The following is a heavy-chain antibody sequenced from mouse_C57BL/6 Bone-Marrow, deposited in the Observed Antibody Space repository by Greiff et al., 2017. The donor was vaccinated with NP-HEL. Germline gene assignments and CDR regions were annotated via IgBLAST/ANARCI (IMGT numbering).Heavy chain of an antibody. CDR1: GYTFTSYG. V-gene: IGHV1-81*01. D-gene: IGHD2-3*01. CDR2: IYPRSGNT. Sequence: VQLQQSGAELARPGASVKLSCTASGYTFTSYGISWVKQRTGQGLEWIGEIYPRSGNTYYNEKFKGKATLTADKSSSIAYIELRSLTAEDSAVYFGARYDGYYDYWGQGTTLTVSS. J-gene: IGHJ2*01. CDR3: ARYDGYYDY.